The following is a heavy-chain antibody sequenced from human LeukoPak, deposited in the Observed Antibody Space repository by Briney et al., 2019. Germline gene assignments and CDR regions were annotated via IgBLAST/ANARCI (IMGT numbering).Heavy chain of an antibody. CDR1: GFTFSNYA. D-gene: IGHD5-12*01. Sequence: GGSLRLSCAASGFTFSNYAMDWVRQAPGKGLEWVSAISTGGDRAYYADSVKGRFTTSRDNSKNTLFLQMNSLRAEDTAVYYCARVEVATISAALDVWGQGITVTVSS. CDR2: ISTGGDRA. J-gene: IGHJ6*02. CDR3: ARVEVATISAALDV. V-gene: IGHV3-23*01.